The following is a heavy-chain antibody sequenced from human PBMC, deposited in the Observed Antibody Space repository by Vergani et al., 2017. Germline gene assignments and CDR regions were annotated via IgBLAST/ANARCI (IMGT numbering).Heavy chain of an antibody. CDR1: GFTFSSYS. V-gene: IGHV3-21*01. Sequence: EVQLVESGGGLVKPGGSLRLSCAASGFTFSSYSMNWVRQAPGKGLEWVSSISSSSSYIYYADSVKGRFTISRDNAKNSLYLQMNSLRAEDTAVYHCARAKQQLVPRYYYYMDVWGKGTTVTVSS. CDR2: ISSSSSYI. CDR3: ARAKQQLVPRYYYYMDV. J-gene: IGHJ6*03. D-gene: IGHD6-13*01.